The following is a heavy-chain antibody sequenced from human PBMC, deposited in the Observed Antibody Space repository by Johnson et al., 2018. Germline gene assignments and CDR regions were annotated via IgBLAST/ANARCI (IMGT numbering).Heavy chain of an antibody. Sequence: WVASVSRSGGTPYYADSVKGRFTISRDNSKNTLYLQMNSLRAEDTAVYSCAKDYGDYFWYFDLWGRGTLVTVSS. D-gene: IGHD4-17*01. J-gene: IGHJ2*01. V-gene: IGHV3-23*01. CDR2: VSRSGGTP. CDR3: AKDYGDYFWYFDL.